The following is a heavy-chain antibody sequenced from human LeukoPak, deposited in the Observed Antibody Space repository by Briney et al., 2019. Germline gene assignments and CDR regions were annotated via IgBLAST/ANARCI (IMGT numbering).Heavy chain of an antibody. Sequence: GGSLRLSCAASGFTFSSDSMNWVRQAPGKGLEWVSSISSSSSYIYYADSVKGRFTISRDNAKNSLYLQMNSLRAEDTAVYYCASATPPRYYDYVWGSYRYFDYWGQGTLVTVSS. J-gene: IGHJ4*02. CDR2: ISSSSSYI. V-gene: IGHV3-21*01. D-gene: IGHD3-16*02. CDR3: ASATPPRYYDYVWGSYRYFDY. CDR1: GFTFSSDS.